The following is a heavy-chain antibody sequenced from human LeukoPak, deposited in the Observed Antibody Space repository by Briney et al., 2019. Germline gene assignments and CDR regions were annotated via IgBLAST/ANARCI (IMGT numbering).Heavy chain of an antibody. CDR3: AAVSAELRRRWFDP. J-gene: IGHJ5*02. V-gene: IGHV1-58*02. CDR1: GFTFTSSA. CDR2: IVVGSGNT. D-gene: IGHD2/OR15-2a*01. Sequence: ASVKVSCKASGFTFTSSAMQWVRQARGQRLEWIGWIVVGSGNTNYAQKFQERVTITRDMSTSTAHMELSSLRSEDTAVYYCAAVSAELRRRWFDPWGQGTLVTVSS.